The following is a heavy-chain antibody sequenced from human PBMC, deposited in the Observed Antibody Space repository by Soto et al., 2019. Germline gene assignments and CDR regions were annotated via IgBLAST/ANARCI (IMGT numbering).Heavy chain of an antibody. J-gene: IGHJ5*01. CDR1: GYTLTELS. CDR2: FDPEDGET. CDR3: ATGSLWFDY. Sequence: ASVKVSCKVSGYTLTELSMHWVRQAPGKGLEWKGGFDPEDGETIYAQKYQGRVTITEDTSTDTAYMELSSLRSDDTAVYYCATGSLWFDYWGQGIVVTVSS. V-gene: IGHV1-24*01.